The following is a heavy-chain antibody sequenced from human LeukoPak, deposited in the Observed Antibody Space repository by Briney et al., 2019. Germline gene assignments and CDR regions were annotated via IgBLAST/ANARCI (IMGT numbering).Heavy chain of an antibody. V-gene: IGHV3-74*01. D-gene: IGHD3-22*01. Sequence: EGSLRLSCAASGFTFSTSWMHWVRQAPGKGLVWVSRINTDGDSTNYADSVKGRFTISRDNAKNTLYLQMNSLRAEDTAVYYCVRDMGYYDKVWGQGTLVTVSS. J-gene: IGHJ4*02. CDR3: VRDMGYYDKV. CDR1: GFTFSTSW. CDR2: INTDGDST.